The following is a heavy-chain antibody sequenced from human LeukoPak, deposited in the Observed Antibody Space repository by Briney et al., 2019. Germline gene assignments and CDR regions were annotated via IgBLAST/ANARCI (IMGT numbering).Heavy chain of an antibody. D-gene: IGHD2-15*01. Sequence: GGSLRLSCAASGFTFSSYGMHWVRQAPGKGLEWVAVIWYDGSNKYYADSVKGRFTISRDNSKNTLYLQMNSLRAEDTAVYYCARTIYCSGGSCYSNDYWGQGTLVTVSS. J-gene: IGHJ4*02. V-gene: IGHV3-33*01. CDR1: GFTFSSYG. CDR3: ARTIYCSGGSCYSNDY. CDR2: IWYDGSNK.